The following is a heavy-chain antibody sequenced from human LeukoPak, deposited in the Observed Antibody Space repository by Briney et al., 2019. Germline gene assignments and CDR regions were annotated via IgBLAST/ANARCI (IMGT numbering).Heavy chain of an antibody. CDR3: ARDLHYYVAMDV. CDR2: ISGSGGST. Sequence: GSLRLSCAASGFTFSTYAMTWVRQAPGKGLEWVSAISGSGGSTYYADSVKGRFTISRDSSKNTVYLQMNSLRAEDTAVYYCARDLHYYVAMDVWGQGTTVTVSS. CDR1: GFTFSTYA. D-gene: IGHD3-10*02. V-gene: IGHV3-23*01. J-gene: IGHJ6*02.